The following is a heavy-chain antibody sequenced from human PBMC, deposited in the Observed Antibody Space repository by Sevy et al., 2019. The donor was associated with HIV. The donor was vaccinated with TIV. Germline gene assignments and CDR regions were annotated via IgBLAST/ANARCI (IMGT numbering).Heavy chain of an antibody. Sequence: VGSLRLSCATSGFTFSSFSIHWVRQAPGKGLEWVATISYDGSNKYYADSVKGRFTISRDNSKNSLYLQMNSLRADDTAVYCCALERLFSNVAEYFQNWGQGTLVTVSS. V-gene: IGHV3-30-3*01. J-gene: IGHJ1*01. D-gene: IGHD1-1*01. CDR1: GFTFSSFS. CDR2: ISYDGSNK. CDR3: ALERLFSNVAEYFQN.